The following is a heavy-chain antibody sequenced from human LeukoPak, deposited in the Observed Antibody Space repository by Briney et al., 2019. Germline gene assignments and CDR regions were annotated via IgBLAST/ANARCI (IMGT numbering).Heavy chain of an antibody. CDR1: GYSFTSYW. V-gene: IGHV5-51*01. CDR3: ARHRKAHYYYMDV. J-gene: IGHJ6*03. CDR2: IYPGGSDT. Sequence: TGESLKISCKGSGYSFTSYWIGWVRQMPGKGLEWMGIIYPGGSDTRYSPSFQGQVTISADKSISTAYLQWSSLKASDTAMYYCARHRKAHYYYMDVWGKGTTVTVSS.